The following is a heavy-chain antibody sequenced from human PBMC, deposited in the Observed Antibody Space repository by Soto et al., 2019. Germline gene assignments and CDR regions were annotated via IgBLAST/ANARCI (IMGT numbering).Heavy chain of an antibody. V-gene: IGHV3-30-3*01. CDR2: ISYDGSNK. CDR3: ARDQVLSISIAHY. J-gene: IGHJ4*02. CDR1: GFTFSSYA. Sequence: PGGSLRLSCAASGFTFSSYAMHWVRQAPGKGLEWVAVISYDGSNKYYADSVKGRFTISRGNSKNTLYLQMNSLRAEDTAVYYCARDQVLSISIAHYWGQGTLVTVSS. D-gene: IGHD3-10*01.